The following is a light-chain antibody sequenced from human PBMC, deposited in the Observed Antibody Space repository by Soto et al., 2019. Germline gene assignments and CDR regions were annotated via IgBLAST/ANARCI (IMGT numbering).Light chain of an antibody. Sequence: KVKRQSMAALSXXVRGXSTLXGEXSQSVSSNLAWHQQKPAQSPRLLIYAASTVSTGIPGRFSGRASRTEFTLTISRLQAEHFAVYYFQHYNNSPPVTFCHGTKVEVK. CDR2: AAS. CDR3: QHYNNSPPVT. J-gene: IGKJ1*01. V-gene: IGKV3-15*01. CDR1: QSVSSN.